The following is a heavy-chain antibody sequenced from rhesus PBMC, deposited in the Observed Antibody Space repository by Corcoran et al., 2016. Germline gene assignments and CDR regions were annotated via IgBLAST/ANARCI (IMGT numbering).Heavy chain of an antibody. J-gene: IGHJ6*01. Sequence: QVQLQESGPGLVKPSETLSLTCAVSGGSISDDYYWSWIRQPPGKGLEWIGYIYGSGGGTNYNPSLKNRVTISIDTSKNQCSLKLSSVTAADTAVYYCARDRWYSWNNNYGLDSWGQGVVVTVSS. V-gene: IGHV4-106*01. D-gene: IGHD1-20*01. CDR1: GGSISDDYY. CDR2: IYGSGGGT. CDR3: ARDRWYSWNNNYGLDS.